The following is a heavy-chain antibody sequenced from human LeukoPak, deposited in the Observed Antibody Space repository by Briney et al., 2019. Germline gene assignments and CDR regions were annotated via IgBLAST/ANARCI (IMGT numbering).Heavy chain of an antibody. CDR1: GFTFDNYW. CDR2: IKLDGSEK. Sequence: PGGSLRLSCTASGFTFDNYWMTWVRQPPGKGLEWVANIKLDGSEKNYVDSVKGRFTISRDNTKNSLYLQMNSLRAEDTAVFYCARDQYDTWSRRGNFDSWGQGTLVIVSS. V-gene: IGHV3-7*03. D-gene: IGHD3-3*01. CDR3: ARDQYDTWSRRGNFDS. J-gene: IGHJ4*02.